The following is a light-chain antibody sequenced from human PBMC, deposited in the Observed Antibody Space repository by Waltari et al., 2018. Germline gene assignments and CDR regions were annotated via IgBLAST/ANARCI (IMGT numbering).Light chain of an antibody. CDR2: GKD. Sequence: SSELTQDPAVSVALGQTVRFTCQGDSLRTSYASWYQLTPGQAPVLVSYGKDKRPSGIPDRISGYSSGTTSSLTITGAQAEDEADYYCSSRNGRANHVVFAGGTKVTVL. CDR1: SLRTSY. V-gene: IGLV3-19*01. CDR3: SSRNGRANHVV. J-gene: IGLJ3*02.